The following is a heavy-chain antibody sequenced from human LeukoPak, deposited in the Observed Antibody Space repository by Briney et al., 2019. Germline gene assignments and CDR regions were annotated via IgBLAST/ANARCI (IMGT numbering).Heavy chain of an antibody. J-gene: IGHJ5*02. V-gene: IGHV1-2*02. D-gene: IGHD3-16*01. CDR2: INPSSGAT. CDR3: ARDTKRSRARWENLGIDP. Sequence: ASVKVSCKASGYTYTGYYMHWVRQAPGQGLKWMGWINPSSGATVYAQKFQGRVTMTTDTSTSTAYMELRSLRSDDTAVYYCARDTKRSRARWENLGIDPWGQGTLVTVSS. CDR1: GYTYTGYY.